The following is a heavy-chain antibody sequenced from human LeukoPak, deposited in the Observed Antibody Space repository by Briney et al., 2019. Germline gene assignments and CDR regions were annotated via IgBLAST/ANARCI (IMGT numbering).Heavy chain of an antibody. Sequence: GGSLRLSCAASGFTFSSYSMNWLRQAPGKGLEWVSSISSSSSYIYYADSVKGRLTISRDNSKNSLYLQMHSLRAEDTAVYSCARDYYDSSGYYNFYWGQGTLVTVSS. D-gene: IGHD3-22*01. CDR2: ISSSSSYI. CDR3: ARDYYDSSGYYNFY. J-gene: IGHJ4*02. V-gene: IGHV3-21*01. CDR1: GFTFSSYS.